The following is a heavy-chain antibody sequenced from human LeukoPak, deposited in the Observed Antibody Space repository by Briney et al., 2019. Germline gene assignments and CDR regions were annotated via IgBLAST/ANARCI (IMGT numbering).Heavy chain of an antibody. CDR1: GGSFSGYY. CDR2: INHSGST. D-gene: IGHD6-19*01. V-gene: IGHV4-34*01. J-gene: IGHJ3*02. CDR3: ARPIAVVGLGVFDI. Sequence: PSETLSLTCAVYGGSFSGYYWSWIRQPPGKGLEWIGEINHSGSTNYNPSLKSRVTISLDTSKNQFSLKLSSVTAADTAVYYCARPIAVVGLGVFDIWGQGTMVTVSS.